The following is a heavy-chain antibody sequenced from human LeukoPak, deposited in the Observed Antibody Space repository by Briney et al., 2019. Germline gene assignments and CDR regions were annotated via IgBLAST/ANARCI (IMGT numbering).Heavy chain of an antibody. CDR3: ARDQYYYDSSGYYYEHDAFDI. Sequence: GGSLRLSCAASGFTFSSYSMNWVHQAPGKGLEWVSSISSSSSYIYYADSVKGRFTISRDNAKNSLYLQMNSLRAEDTAVYYCARDQYYYDSSGYYYEHDAFDIWGQGTMVTVSS. CDR1: GFTFSSYS. V-gene: IGHV3-21*01. D-gene: IGHD3-22*01. CDR2: ISSSSSYI. J-gene: IGHJ3*02.